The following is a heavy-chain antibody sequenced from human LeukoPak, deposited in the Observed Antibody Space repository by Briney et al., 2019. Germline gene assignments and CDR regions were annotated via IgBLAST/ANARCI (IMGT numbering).Heavy chain of an antibody. CDR3: ARVRKSGSSSDWFDP. CDR1: GVSISSSSYY. V-gene: IGHV4-39*07. CDR2: IYYSGST. J-gene: IGHJ5*02. Sequence: SETLSLTCTVSGVSISSSSYYWGWIRQPPGKGLEWIGSIYYSGSTYYNPSLKSRVTISVDTSKNQFSLKLSSVTAADTAVYYCARVRKSGSSSDWFDPWGQGTLVTVSS. D-gene: IGHD2-15*01.